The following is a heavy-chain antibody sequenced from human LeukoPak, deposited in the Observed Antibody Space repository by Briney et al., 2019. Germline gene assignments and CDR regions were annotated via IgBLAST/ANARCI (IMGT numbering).Heavy chain of an antibody. CDR3: VRSGYCYGGTCHSGAFDI. CDR2: ISAYNGNT. D-gene: IGHD2-15*01. J-gene: IGHJ3*02. V-gene: IGHV1-18*01. Sequence: ASVKVSCKASGYTFTSYDINWVRQAPGQGLEWMGWISAYNGNTNFAQKLQGRITMTTDTSTGTAYMELRSLRSDDTAVYYCVRSGYCYGGTCHSGAFDIWGQGTVVTVSS. CDR1: GYTFTSYD.